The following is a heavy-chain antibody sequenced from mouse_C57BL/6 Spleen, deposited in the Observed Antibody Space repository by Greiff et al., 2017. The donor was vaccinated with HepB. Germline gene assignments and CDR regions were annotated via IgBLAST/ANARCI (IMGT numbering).Heavy chain of an antibody. CDR1: GFTFSDYY. V-gene: IGHV5-16*01. Sequence: EVQWVESEGGLVQPGSSMKLSCTASGFTFSDYYMAWVRQVPEKGLEWVANINYDGSSTYYLDSLKSRFIISRDNAKNILYLQMSSLKSEDTATYYCARDNYYGSSLYFDVWGTGTTVTVSS. J-gene: IGHJ1*03. CDR2: INYDGSST. CDR3: ARDNYYGSSLYFDV. D-gene: IGHD1-1*01.